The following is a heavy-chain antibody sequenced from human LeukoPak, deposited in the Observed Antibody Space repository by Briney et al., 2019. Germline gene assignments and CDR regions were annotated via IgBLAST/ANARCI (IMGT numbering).Heavy chain of an antibody. CDR3: ARGSIGTPPPFEY. CDR1: GFTFSSYA. V-gene: IGHV3-30-3*01. J-gene: IGHJ4*01. CDR2: ISSDGTIK. Sequence: PGRSLRLSCAASGFTFSSYAIHWVRQAPGKGLDWVALISSDGTIKSYADSVKGRFTISRDSSTLYLQMDGLRTEDTAVYYCARGSIGTPPPFEYWGQGTLVTVSS. D-gene: IGHD2-15*01.